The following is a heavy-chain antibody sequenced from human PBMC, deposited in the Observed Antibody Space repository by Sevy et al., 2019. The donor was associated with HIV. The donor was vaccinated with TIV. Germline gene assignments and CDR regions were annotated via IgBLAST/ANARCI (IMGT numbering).Heavy chain of an antibody. Sequence: ASVKVSCKASGYTFTNSDITWVRQAPGQGLEWMGWISVNNGNTKFARNFQDRISMTTDTPTNTAYMELGSLTSDDTAFYFCARGGGDFWGGWGPLYSYGLDVWGQGTTVTVSS. CDR3: ARGGGDFWGGWGPLYSYGLDV. CDR1: GYTFTNSD. V-gene: IGHV1-18*01. D-gene: IGHD3-3*01. J-gene: IGHJ6*02. CDR2: ISVNNGNT.